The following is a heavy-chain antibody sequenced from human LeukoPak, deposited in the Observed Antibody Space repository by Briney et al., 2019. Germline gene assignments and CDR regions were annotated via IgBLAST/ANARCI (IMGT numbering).Heavy chain of an antibody. Sequence: RPSETLSLTCTVSGGSLSGYYWNWIRQPPGKGLEWLGYIYPSGNSDYNPSLKSRVSMSVDTSKKQISLRLSSVTAADTAVYYCTRRTRIAAGVYNIDFWGQGTLVTVSS. CDR1: GGSLSGYY. CDR2: IYPSGNS. V-gene: IGHV4-4*09. D-gene: IGHD6-25*01. J-gene: IGHJ4*02. CDR3: TRRTRIAAGVYNIDF.